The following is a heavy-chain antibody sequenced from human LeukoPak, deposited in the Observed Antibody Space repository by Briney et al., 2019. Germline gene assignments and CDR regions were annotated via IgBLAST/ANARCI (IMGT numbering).Heavy chain of an antibody. CDR2: IIPIFGTA. D-gene: IGHD6-13*01. CDR3: ATSIAAAGIGYFDY. CDR1: GYTFTSYG. Sequence: SVKVSCKASGYTFTSYGISWVRQAPGQGLEWMGGIIPIFGTANYAQKFQGRVTITADKSTSTAYMELSSLRSEDTAVYYCATSIAAAGIGYFDYWGQGTLVTVSS. J-gene: IGHJ4*02. V-gene: IGHV1-69*06.